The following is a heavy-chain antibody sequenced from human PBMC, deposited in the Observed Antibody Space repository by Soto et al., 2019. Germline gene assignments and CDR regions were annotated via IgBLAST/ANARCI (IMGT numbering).Heavy chain of an antibody. V-gene: IGHV3-21*01. CDR1: GVTFTRYS. CDR3: ARESEDLTSNFDY. Sequence: GGSLRLSCAASGVTFTRYSMNWVRQAPGKGLEWVSSISSTTNYIYYADSMKGRFTVSRDNAKNSVYLEMNSLSAEDTAVYYCARESEDLTSNFDYWGQGTLVTVSS. CDR2: ISSTTNYI. J-gene: IGHJ4*02.